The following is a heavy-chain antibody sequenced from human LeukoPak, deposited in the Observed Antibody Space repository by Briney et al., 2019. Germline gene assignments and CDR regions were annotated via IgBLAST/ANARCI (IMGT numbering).Heavy chain of an antibody. V-gene: IGHV4-59*08. CDR2: IYYSGST. Sequence: SETLSLTCTVSGGSISSYYWSWIRQPPGKGLEWIGYIYYSGSTNYNPSLKSRVTISVDTSKNQFSLKLSSVTAADTAVYYCARRYYFVSGSYYPFDFWGQGTLVTVSS. J-gene: IGHJ4*02. CDR1: GGSISSYY. CDR3: ARRYYFVSGSYYPFDF. D-gene: IGHD3-10*01.